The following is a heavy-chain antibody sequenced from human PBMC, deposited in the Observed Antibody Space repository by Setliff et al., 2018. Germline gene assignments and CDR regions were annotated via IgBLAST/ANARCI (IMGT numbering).Heavy chain of an antibody. CDR1: DDSINGYY. CDR3: ARDQFSSGWYGAPESYFDC. J-gene: IGHJ4*02. Sequence: SETLSLTCTVSDDSINGYYWSWIRQPPGKGLEWIGYIQHSGTTKYNPSLGSRISMSVDTSKKQFSLNLNSVTAADTAVYYCARDQFSSGWYGAPESYFDCWGQGILVTVSS. D-gene: IGHD6-19*01. V-gene: IGHV4-59*12. CDR2: IQHSGTT.